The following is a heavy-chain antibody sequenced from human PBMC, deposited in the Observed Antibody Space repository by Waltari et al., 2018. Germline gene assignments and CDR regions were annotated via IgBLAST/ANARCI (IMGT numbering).Heavy chain of an antibody. J-gene: IGHJ4*02. CDR2: SYSGGST. CDR1: GFTVSSNY. D-gene: IGHD4-17*01. V-gene: IGHV3-53*01. CDR3: ARDYQDYGDLN. Sequence: EVQLVESGGGLIQPGGSLRLSCAASGFTVSSNYMSWVRQAPGKGWEWVSVSYSGGSTYSADSVKGRFTISRDNSKNTLYLQMNSLRAEDTAVYYCARDYQDYGDLNWGQGTLVTVSS.